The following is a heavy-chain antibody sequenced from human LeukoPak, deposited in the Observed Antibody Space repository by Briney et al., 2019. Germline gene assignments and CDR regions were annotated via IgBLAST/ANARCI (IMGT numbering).Heavy chain of an antibody. CDR2: ISVYNDNT. CDR3: ARRLLYKTVDY. J-gene: IGHJ4*02. V-gene: IGHV1-18*01. Sequence: GASVKVSCKASGYTFTNYGISWVRQAPGQGPEWVGWISVYNDNTNYTQKLQGRVTMTTDTSTSTAYMELRSLRSDDSAVYYCARRLLYKTVDYWGQGTLVTVSS. D-gene: IGHD2/OR15-2a*01. CDR1: GYTFTNYG.